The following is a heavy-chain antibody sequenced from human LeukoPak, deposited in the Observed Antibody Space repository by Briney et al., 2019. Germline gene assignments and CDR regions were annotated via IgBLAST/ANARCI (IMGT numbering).Heavy chain of an antibody. CDR3: ARDGHRMYYYATSDYRFDY. CDR2: ISGYNGHT. J-gene: IGHJ4*02. V-gene: IGHV1-18*01. CDR1: GYTFTSYG. D-gene: IGHD3-22*01. Sequence: ASVKVSFKSSGYTFTSYGISWGRQAPGQGLEWMGWISGYNGHTNYAQTFQGRVTMTTDTSATTVYMELGSLRSADTAVYYCARDGHRMYYYATSDYRFDYWGQGTLVTVSS.